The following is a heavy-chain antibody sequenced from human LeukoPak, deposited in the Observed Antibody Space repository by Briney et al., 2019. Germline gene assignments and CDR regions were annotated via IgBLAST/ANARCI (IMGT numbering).Heavy chain of an antibody. CDR1: GFTFSSSG. V-gene: IGHV3-30*18. Sequence: QPGRSLRLSCAASGFTFSSSGMHWVRQAPGTGLEWVAVISYDGSNKYYADSVKGRFTISRDNSKNTLYLQMNSLRAGDTAVYYCAKDSYDRSGYYYYYFAYWGQGTQVTVSS. J-gene: IGHJ4*02. CDR2: ISYDGSNK. D-gene: IGHD3-22*01. CDR3: AKDSYDRSGYYYYYFAY.